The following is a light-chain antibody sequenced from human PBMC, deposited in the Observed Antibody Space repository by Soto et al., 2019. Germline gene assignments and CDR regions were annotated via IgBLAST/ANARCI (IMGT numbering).Light chain of an antibody. CDR1: RTDIGGYNL. Sequence: QSVLTQPASVSGSPGQTITISCTGTRTDIGGYNLVSWYQHHPGKAPKLLIHEVSNRPSGISNRFSGSKSDNMASLTISGLRAEDEADYYCSAYSAGTSLLVFGSGTRSPS. CDR2: EVS. J-gene: IGLJ1*01. V-gene: IGLV2-14*01. CDR3: SAYSAGTSLLV.